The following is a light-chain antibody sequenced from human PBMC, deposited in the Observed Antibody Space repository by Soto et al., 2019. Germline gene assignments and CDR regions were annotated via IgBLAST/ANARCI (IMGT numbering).Light chain of an antibody. CDR3: QQYNDWPRT. CDR1: QSVSSD. Sequence: EIVMTQSPDTLSVSPVERATLSCRASQSVSSDLVWYQQKPGQAPRLLIFGVSTRATGIPARFSGSGSGTEFTLTISSLQSEDFAVYYCQQYNDWPRTFGQGTKVDIK. J-gene: IGKJ1*01. CDR2: GVS. V-gene: IGKV3-15*01.